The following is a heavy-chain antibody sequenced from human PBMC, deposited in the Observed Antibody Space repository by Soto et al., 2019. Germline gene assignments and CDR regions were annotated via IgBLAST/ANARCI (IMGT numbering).Heavy chain of an antibody. J-gene: IGHJ4*02. CDR3: AKDFKPGQLLYYFDY. Sequence: GGSLRLSCAASGFTFSSCAMSWVRQAPGKGLEWVSAISGSGGSTYYADSVKGRFTISRDNSKNTLYLQMNSLRAEDTAVYYCAKDFKPGQLLYYFDYWGQGTLVTVSS. D-gene: IGHD1-1*01. CDR2: ISGSGGST. V-gene: IGHV3-23*01. CDR1: GFTFSSCA.